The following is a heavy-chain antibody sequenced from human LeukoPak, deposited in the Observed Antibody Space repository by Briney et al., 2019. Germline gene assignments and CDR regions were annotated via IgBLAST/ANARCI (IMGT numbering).Heavy chain of an antibody. CDR3: SKLGEDYGVYDIDV. Sequence: GESLKISCKGSGYSFTSYWIGWVRQMPGKGLEWMGIIYPGDSDTRYSPSFQGQVTISANKSTSTAYLQWSSQKASETARYSASKLGEDYGVYDIDVQGKGITVTVSS. CDR2: IYPGDSDT. V-gene: IGHV5-51*01. CDR1: GYSFTSYW. J-gene: IGHJ6*03. D-gene: IGHD4-17*01.